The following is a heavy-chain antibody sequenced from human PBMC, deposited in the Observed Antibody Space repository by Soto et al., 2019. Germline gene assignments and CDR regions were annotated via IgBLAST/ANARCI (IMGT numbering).Heavy chain of an antibody. V-gene: IGHV1-18*01. D-gene: IGHD3-16*01. CDR1: GYSFSSYG. Sequence: QAQLVQSGAEVKRPGASVKVSCKASGYSFSSYGISWVRLAPGQGLEWMGWNSVSTGNPKYARKFEGRVTMTTDKSTSTAYMELRSLTSDDTALYYCARGGAFDIWGQGTMVTVSS. CDR2: NSVSTGNP. CDR3: ARGGAFDI. J-gene: IGHJ3*02.